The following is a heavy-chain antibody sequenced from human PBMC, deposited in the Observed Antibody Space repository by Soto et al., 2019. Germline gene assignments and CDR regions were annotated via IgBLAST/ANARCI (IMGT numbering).Heavy chain of an antibody. J-gene: IGHJ3*02. CDR1: GFTFSSYA. D-gene: IGHD3-16*01. CDR3: ARDQRGLRPESFDI. V-gene: IGHV3-30-3*01. Sequence: TGGSLRLSCAASGFTFSSYAMHWVRQAPGKGLEWVAVISYDGSNKYYADSVKGRFTISRDNSKNTLYLQMNSLRAEDTAVYYCARDQRGLRPESFDIWGQGTMVTVSS. CDR2: ISYDGSNK.